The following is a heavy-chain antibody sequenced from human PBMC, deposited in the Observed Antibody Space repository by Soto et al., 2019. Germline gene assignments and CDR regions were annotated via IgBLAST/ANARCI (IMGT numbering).Heavy chain of an antibody. Sequence: GGSLRLSCAASGFIFSNYDMHWVRQVTGKGLEWVSSIGVGGDTYYAGSVKGRFTISRENAKNSFYLQMDSLRAEDTAVYYCARYFGDYSGNWFDPWGQGTLVTVSS. CDR2: IGVGGDT. CDR3: ARYFGDYSGNWFDP. J-gene: IGHJ5*02. V-gene: IGHV3-13*01. D-gene: IGHD4-17*01. CDR1: GFIFSNYD.